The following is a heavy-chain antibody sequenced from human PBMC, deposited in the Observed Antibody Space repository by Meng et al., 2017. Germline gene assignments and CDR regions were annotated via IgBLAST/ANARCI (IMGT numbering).Heavy chain of an antibody. D-gene: IGHD2-2*01. V-gene: IGHV3-23*01. CDR2: INGSGGST. CDR3: AKALVVPAAMYYFDY. Sequence: GESLKISCSASGFTFISYALSWVRQAPGKGLEWVSAINGSGGSTYYADSVKGRFTISRDNSKNTLYLQMNSLRAEDTAVYYCAKALVVPAAMYYFDYWGQGTLVTVSS. J-gene: IGHJ4*02. CDR1: GFTFISYA.